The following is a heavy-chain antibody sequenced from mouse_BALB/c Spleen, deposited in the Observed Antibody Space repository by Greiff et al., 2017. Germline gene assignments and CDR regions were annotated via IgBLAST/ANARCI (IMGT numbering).Heavy chain of an antibody. V-gene: IGHV2-6-7*01. CDR1: GFSLTGYG. Sequence: QVQLKESGPGLVAPSQSLSITCTVSGFSLTGYGVNWVRQPPGKGLEWLGMIWGDGSTDYNSALKSRLSISKDNSKSQVFLKMNSLQTDDTARYYCARGVWPYAMDYWGQGTSVTVSS. CDR3: ARGVWPYAMDY. D-gene: IGHD2-10*02. J-gene: IGHJ4*01. CDR2: IWGDGST.